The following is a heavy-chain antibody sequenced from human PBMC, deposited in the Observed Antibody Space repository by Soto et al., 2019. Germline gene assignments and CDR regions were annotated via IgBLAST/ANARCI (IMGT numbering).Heavy chain of an antibody. CDR3: ARDPRSGLIAAAGKNDY. V-gene: IGHV3-21*01. J-gene: IGHJ4*02. Sequence: GGSLSLSCAASGFTFSSYSMNWVRQAPGKGLEWVSSISSSSSYIYYADSVKGRFTISRDNAKNSLYLQMNSLRAEDTAVYYCARDPRSGLIAAAGKNDYWGQGTLVTVSS. CDR1: GFTFSSYS. D-gene: IGHD6-13*01. CDR2: ISSSSSYI.